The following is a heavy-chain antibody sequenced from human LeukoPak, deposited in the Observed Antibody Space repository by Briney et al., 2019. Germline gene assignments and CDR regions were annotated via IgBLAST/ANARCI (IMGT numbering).Heavy chain of an antibody. J-gene: IGHJ4*02. CDR1: GGSISSYY. V-gene: IGHV4-59*01. Sequence: SETLSLTCTVSGGSISSYYWSWIRQPPGKGLEWTGYIYYSGSTNYNPSLKSRVTISVDTSKNQFSLKLSSVTAADTAVYYCARVNVDIVATITGGYYYFDYWGQGTLVTVSS. CDR2: IYYSGST. CDR3: ARVNVDIVATITGGYYYFDY. D-gene: IGHD5-12*01.